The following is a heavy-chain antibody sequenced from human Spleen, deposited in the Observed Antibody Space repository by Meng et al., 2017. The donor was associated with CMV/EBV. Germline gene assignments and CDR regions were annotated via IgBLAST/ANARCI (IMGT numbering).Heavy chain of an antibody. V-gene: IGHV3-21*01. CDR2: ITSSGDYT. CDR3: ARGDSFVVPGGYYGMDV. CDR1: GFTFYTYS. D-gene: IGHD2-2*01. Sequence: GGSLRLSCAASGFTFYTYSMNWVRQAPGKGLEWVSSITSSGDYTFYADSVKGRFTISRDNSKNTLYLQMNSLRAEDTAVYYCARGDSFVVPGGYYGMDVWGQGTTVTVS. J-gene: IGHJ6*02.